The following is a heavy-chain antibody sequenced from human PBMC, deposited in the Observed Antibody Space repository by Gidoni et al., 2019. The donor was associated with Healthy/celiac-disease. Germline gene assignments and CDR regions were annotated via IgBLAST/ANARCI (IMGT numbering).Heavy chain of an antibody. D-gene: IGHD4-17*01. V-gene: IGHV3-21*01. Sequence: EVQLVESGGGLVKPGGSLRLSCAASGFTVSSYSMNWVRHATGKGLEWVSSISSSSSYIYYADSVKGRFTISRDNTKNSLYLQMNSLRAEDTAVYYCARMADYDAFDIWGQGTMVTVSS. CDR3: ARMADYDAFDI. CDR1: GFTVSSYS. J-gene: IGHJ3*02. CDR2: ISSSSSYI.